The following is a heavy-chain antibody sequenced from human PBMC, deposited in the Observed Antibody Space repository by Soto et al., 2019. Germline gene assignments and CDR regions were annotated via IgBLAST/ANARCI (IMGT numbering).Heavy chain of an antibody. CDR2: ISGSGGST. Sequence: GGSLRLSCAASGFTFSSYAMSWVRQAPGKGLEWVSAISGSGGSTYYADSVKGRFTISRDNSKNTLYLQMNSLRAEDTAVYYCAKRNPPDVLLWFGEFKGWFDPWGQGTLVTVSS. D-gene: IGHD3-10*01. V-gene: IGHV3-23*01. J-gene: IGHJ5*02. CDR1: GFTFSSYA. CDR3: AKRNPPDVLLWFGEFKGWFDP.